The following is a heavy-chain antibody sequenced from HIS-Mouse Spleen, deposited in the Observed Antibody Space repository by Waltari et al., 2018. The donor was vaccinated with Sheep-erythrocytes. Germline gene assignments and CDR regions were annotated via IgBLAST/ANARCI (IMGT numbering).Heavy chain of an antibody. CDR2: INHRGRT. Sequence: QVQLQQWGAGLLKPSETLSLTCAVYGGSFSGYYWSWIRQPPGKGLDWSGEINHRGRTNYNPSLKSRVTISVDTSKNQFSLKLSSVTAAYTAVYYCARLPQPGVDVWGQGTTVTVSS. CDR1: GGSFSGYY. D-gene: IGHD3-10*01. V-gene: IGHV4-34*01. J-gene: IGHJ6*02. CDR3: ARLPQPGVDV.